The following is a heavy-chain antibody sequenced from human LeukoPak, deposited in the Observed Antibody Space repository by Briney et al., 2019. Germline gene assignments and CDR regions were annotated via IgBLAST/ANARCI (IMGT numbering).Heavy chain of an antibody. V-gene: IGHV3-30*04. D-gene: IGHD3-22*01. CDR1: GFTFSSYT. Sequence: GRSLRLSCAASGFTFSSYTMHWVRQAPGKGLEWVAIISYDGSNQYYTDSVKGRFTISRDNSKNTLYLQMNSLRGEDTAVYYCARASGATVIDTSDWVFDYWGQGTLVTVSS. CDR2: ISYDGSNQ. J-gene: IGHJ4*02. CDR3: ARASGATVIDTSDWVFDY.